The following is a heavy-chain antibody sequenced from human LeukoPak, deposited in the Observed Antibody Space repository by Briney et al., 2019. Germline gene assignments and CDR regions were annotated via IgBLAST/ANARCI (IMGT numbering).Heavy chain of an antibody. CDR2: IRYDGSNK. CDR3: AKQTPYYYDSSGHDAFDI. J-gene: IGHJ3*02. Sequence: GGSLRLSCAASGFTFSSYGMHWVRQAPGKGLEWVAFIRYDGSNKYYADSVKGRFTISRDNSKNTLYLQMNSLRAEDTAVYYCAKQTPYYYDSSGHDAFDIWGQGTMVTVSS. V-gene: IGHV3-30*02. CDR1: GFTFSSYG. D-gene: IGHD3-22*01.